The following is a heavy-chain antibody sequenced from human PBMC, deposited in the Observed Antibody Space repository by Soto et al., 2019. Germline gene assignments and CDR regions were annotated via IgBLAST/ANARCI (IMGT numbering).Heavy chain of an antibody. J-gene: IGHJ6*02. CDR2: ISSSSSYI. D-gene: IGHD3-10*01. V-gene: IGHV3-21*01. CDR3: AREAAARWGDYYYYGMDV. CDR1: GFFFSAYC. Sequence: PGGSLRLSCAASGFFFSAYCMSWVRQAPGKGLEWVSSISSSSSYIYYADSVKGRFTISRDNAKNSLYLQMNSLRAEDTAVYDCAREAAARWGDYYYYGMDVWGQGTTVTVSS.